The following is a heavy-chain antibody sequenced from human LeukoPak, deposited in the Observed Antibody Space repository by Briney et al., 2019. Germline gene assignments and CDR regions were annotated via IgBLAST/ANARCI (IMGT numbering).Heavy chain of an antibody. CDR2: ISYDGSNK. D-gene: IGHD3-16*02. CDR1: GFTFSSYG. V-gene: IGHV3-30*18. J-gene: IGHJ4*02. Sequence: GRSLRLSCAASGFTFSSYGMHWVRQAPGKGLEWVAVISYDGSNKYYADSVKGRFTISRDNSKNTLYLQMNSQRAEDTAVYYCAKDLGSYLDYWGQGTLVTVSS. CDR3: AKDLGSYLDY.